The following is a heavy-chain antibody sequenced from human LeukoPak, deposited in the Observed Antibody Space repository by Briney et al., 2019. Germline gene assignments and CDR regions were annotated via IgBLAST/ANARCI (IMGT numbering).Heavy chain of an antibody. V-gene: IGHV3-48*01. D-gene: IGHD5-12*01. CDR2: ISSSLSTI. CDR3: VRGPRYSGYDYFDY. J-gene: IGHJ4*02. Sequence: GSLRLSCAASGFTFSTYSMNLVRQAPGKGLEWVSYISSSLSTIYYADSVKGRFTISRDNAKNSLYLQMSSLRREDTAVYFCVRGPRYSGYDYFDYWGQGTLVTVSS. CDR1: GFTFSTYS.